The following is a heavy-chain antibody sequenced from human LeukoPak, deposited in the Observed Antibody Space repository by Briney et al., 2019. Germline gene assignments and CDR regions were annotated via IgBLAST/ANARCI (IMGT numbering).Heavy chain of an antibody. Sequence: GGSLRLSCGASGFTNYMSWVRQAPERGLEWVPVIYSSGSTYYADSVRGRFTISRDKTKNTLFLQMNSLRVEDTAVYYCAFTASSIEVVVAAHEYFQHWGQGTLVTVSS. CDR1: GFTNY. J-gene: IGHJ1*01. CDR3: AFTASSIEVVVAAHEYFQH. D-gene: IGHD2-15*01. V-gene: IGHV3-53*01. CDR2: IYSSGST.